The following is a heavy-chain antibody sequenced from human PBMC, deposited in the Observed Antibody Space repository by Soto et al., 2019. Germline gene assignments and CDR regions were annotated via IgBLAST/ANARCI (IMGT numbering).Heavy chain of an antibody. J-gene: IGHJ5*02. Sequence: PGGSLRLSCAASGFTFGSYAMSWVRQAPGKGLEWVSAISGSGGSTYYADSVKGRFTISRDNSKNTLYLQMNSLRAEDTAVYYCAKDVRSGKIDYYGSGSYKIDPWGQGTLVTVSS. CDR3: AKDVRSGKIDYYGSGSYKIDP. CDR1: GFTFGSYA. V-gene: IGHV3-23*01. D-gene: IGHD3-10*01. CDR2: ISGSGGST.